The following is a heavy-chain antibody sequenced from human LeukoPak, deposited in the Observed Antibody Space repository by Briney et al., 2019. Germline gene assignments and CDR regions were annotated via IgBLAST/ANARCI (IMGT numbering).Heavy chain of an antibody. CDR3: ASVRVSDSSGYYYYYYYMDV. D-gene: IGHD3-22*01. CDR2: MNPNSGNT. V-gene: IGHV1-8*01. J-gene: IGHJ6*03. CDR1: GYTFTSYD. Sequence: GASVKVSCKASGYTFTSYDINWVRQATGQGLEWMGWMNPNSGNTGYAQKFQGRVTMTRNTSISTAYMELSSLRSEDTAVYYCASVRVSDSSGYYYYYYYMDVWGKGTTVTVSS.